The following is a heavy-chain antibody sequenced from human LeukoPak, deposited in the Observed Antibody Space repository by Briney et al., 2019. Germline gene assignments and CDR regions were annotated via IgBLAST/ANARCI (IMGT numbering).Heavy chain of an antibody. D-gene: IGHD2-2*03. CDR2: IKQDGSEK. CDR1: GSTFSSYW. CDR3: ARGMDR. Sequence: GGSLRLSCAASGSTFSSYWMSWVRQAPGKGLEWVANIKQDGSEKYYVDSVKGRFTISRDNAKNSLYLQMNSLRAEDTAVYYCARGMDRWGQGTLVTVSS. V-gene: IGHV3-7*04. J-gene: IGHJ4*02.